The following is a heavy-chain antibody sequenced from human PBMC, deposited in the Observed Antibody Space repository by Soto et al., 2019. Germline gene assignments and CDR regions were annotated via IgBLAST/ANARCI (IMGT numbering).Heavy chain of an antibody. V-gene: IGHV4-59*08. D-gene: IGHD6-19*01. J-gene: IGHJ4*02. CDR1: GGSISSYY. CDR2: IYYSGST. Sequence: QVQLQESGPGLVKPSETLSLTCTVSGGSISSYYWSWIRQPPGKGLEWIGYIYYSGSTNYNPSLKSRFTISVDTSKNQFSLKLSSVTAADTAVYYCARHSSAQYSSGWYLYFDYWGQGTLVTVSS. CDR3: ARHSSAQYSSGWYLYFDY.